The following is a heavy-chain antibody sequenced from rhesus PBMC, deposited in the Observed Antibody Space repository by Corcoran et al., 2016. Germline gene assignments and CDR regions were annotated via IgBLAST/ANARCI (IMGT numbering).Heavy chain of an antibody. J-gene: IGHJ3*01. D-gene: IGHD3-9*01. CDR2: ITYSGST. V-gene: IGHV4-122*02. CDR1: GYSISRGYY. Sequence: QVQLQESGPGLVKPSETLSLTCAVSGYSISRGYYWICICPPPGKGLEWIGYITYSGSTSYNPSLKSRVTISRDTSKNQFSLKLSSVTAADTAVYYCARDRLFGLDFWGQGLRVTVSS. CDR3: ARDRLFGLDF.